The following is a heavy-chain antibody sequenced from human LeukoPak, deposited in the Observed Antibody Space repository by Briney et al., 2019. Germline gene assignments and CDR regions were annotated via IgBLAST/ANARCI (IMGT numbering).Heavy chain of an antibody. J-gene: IGHJ5*02. CDR2: IYYSGST. V-gene: IGHV4-59*01. CDR1: GGSISSYY. D-gene: IGHD2-2*02. Sequence: SGTLSLTCAVSGGSISSYYWSWIRQPPGKGLEWIGYIYYSGSTNYNPSLKSRVTISVDTSKNQFSLKLSSVTAADTAVYYCARDDGYCSSTSCYTGFDPWGQGTLDTVSS. CDR3: ARDDGYCSSTSCYTGFDP.